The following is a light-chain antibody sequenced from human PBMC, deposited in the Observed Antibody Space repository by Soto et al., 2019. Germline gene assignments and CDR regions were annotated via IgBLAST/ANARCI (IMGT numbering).Light chain of an antibody. CDR2: EVS. Sequence: QFALTQPASLSGSPGQSLAISCSGTNSAVGGHDYASCYQLHPGKAPKLMVFEVSTRPSGVSYRFSGSKSGNTASLPISGLQPADEADYFCSSYSISTAYLFGTGTKV. V-gene: IGLV2-14*01. J-gene: IGLJ1*01. CDR1: NSAVGGHDY. CDR3: SSYSISTAYL.